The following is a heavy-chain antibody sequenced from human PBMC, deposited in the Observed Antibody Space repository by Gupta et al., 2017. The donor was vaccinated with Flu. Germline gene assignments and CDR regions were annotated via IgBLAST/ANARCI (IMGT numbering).Heavy chain of an antibody. Sequence: VQLVEAGRGGVPPGRSLRTPCSASGLACSNCDMTWGLQAPSNGLEWVALILSTGTHKYYANSMQSRFTISRDNSKATVYLQMNSRKPDDTVIYYCAKDMNGDVLTSYEMDAWGRGTTVTVSS. CDR3: AKDMNGDVLTSYEMDA. V-gene: IGHV3-30*18. CDR2: ILSTGTHK. D-gene: IGHD3-10*02. CDR1: GLACSNCD. J-gene: IGHJ6*02.